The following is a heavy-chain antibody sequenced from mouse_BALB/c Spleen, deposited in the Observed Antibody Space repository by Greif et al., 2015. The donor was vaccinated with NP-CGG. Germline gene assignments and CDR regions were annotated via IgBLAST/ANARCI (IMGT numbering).Heavy chain of an antibody. CDR2: IHPYDSET. CDR3: ARERYENDEYAY. J-gene: IGHJ3*01. CDR1: GYTLTSYW. Sequence: VPLQQSGAELVRPGASVPLSCKAYGYTLTSYWMHWLKQRPGQGLEWIGTIHPYDSETHYTQKFKDKATLTEDTSSSTAYTHLCSLTLEDYDVYDCARERYENDEYAYWGQGTLVTVSA. V-gene: IGHV1-59*01. D-gene: IGHD2-4*01.